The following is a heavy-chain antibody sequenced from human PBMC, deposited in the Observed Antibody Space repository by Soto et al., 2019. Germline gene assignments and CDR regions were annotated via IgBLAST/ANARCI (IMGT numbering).Heavy chain of an antibody. CDR1: GYSFTSYW. D-gene: IGHD2-2*02. Sequence: SLKISCKASGYSFTSYWIGWVRQMPGKGLEWMGIIYPGDSNTRYSPSFQGQVTISADKSISTAYLQWSSLKASDSAMYLCARQGYCSSTSCYTVDYWGQGTLVTVSS. J-gene: IGHJ4*02. CDR3: ARQGYCSSTSCYTVDY. V-gene: IGHV5-51*01. CDR2: IYPGDSNT.